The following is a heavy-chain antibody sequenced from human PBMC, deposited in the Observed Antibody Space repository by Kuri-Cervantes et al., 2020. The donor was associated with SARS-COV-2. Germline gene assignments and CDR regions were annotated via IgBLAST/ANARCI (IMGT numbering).Heavy chain of an antibody. CDR3: AKNTDRRWELED. J-gene: IGHJ4*02. CDR2: ISYDGSNK. V-gene: IGHV3-30*07. CDR1: GFTFSSYA. D-gene: IGHD1-26*01. Sequence: GESLKISCAASGFTFSSYAMHWVRQAPGKGLEWVAVISYDGSNKYYADSVKGRFTISRDNSKNTLYLQMNSLRAEDTAVYYCAKNTDRRWELEDWGQGTLVTVSS.